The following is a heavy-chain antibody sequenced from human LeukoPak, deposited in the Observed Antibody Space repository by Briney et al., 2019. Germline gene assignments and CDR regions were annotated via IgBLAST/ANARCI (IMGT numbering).Heavy chain of an antibody. J-gene: IGHJ4*02. Sequence: PGGSLRLSCAASGFSFEEHAVQWVRQAPGKGLEWVSGISWNSGSIGYADSVKGRFTISRDNAKNSLYLQMNSLRAEDTALYYCARDRYTSGWFDLEYWGQGTLVTVSS. CDR1: GFSFEEHA. V-gene: IGHV3-9*01. CDR3: ARDRYTSGWFDLEY. D-gene: IGHD6-19*01. CDR2: ISWNSGSI.